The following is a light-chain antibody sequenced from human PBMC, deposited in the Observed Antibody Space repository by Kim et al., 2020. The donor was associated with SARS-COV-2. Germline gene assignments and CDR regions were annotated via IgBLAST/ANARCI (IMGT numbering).Light chain of an antibody. CDR2: KAS. Sequence: GYVCDRVTITCRASKNVGSWLAGYQQKPGKAPNLLIYKASNLESGVPSRFSGSGSGTEFTLAISSLQPDDFAVYYCQQFTTYPWTFGQGTKVDIK. CDR1: KNVGSW. V-gene: IGKV1-5*03. CDR3: QQFTTYPWT. J-gene: IGKJ1*01.